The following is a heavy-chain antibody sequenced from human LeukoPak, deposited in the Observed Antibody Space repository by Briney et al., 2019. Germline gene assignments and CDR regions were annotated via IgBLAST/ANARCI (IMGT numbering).Heavy chain of an antibody. CDR2: IYYSGST. Sequence: SETLSLTCTVSGGSISSYYWSWIRQPPGKGLEWIGYIYYSGSTNYNPSLKSRVTISVDTSKNQFSLKLSSVTAADTAFYYCARRRTTGTTPLDYWGQGTLVTVSS. J-gene: IGHJ4*02. D-gene: IGHD1-1*01. CDR3: ARRRTTGTTPLDY. CDR1: GGSISSYY. V-gene: IGHV4-59*01.